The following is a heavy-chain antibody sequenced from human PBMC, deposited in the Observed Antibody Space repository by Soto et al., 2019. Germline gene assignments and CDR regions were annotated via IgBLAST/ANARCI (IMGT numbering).Heavy chain of an antibody. Sequence: QVRLVESGGGVVQPGGSLRLSCVASGFTFSDFGMHWVRQGPGKGLEWLAVISEDAETDFHADSVKGRFTVSRDNFKETLYLHMNSLTTDDSGVYFCAKAPFRRPYYFYGMDVWGQGTTVIVSS. CDR1: GFTFSDFG. D-gene: IGHD3-10*01. CDR3: AKAPFRRPYYFYGMDV. J-gene: IGHJ6*02. V-gene: IGHV3-30*18. CDR2: ISEDAETD.